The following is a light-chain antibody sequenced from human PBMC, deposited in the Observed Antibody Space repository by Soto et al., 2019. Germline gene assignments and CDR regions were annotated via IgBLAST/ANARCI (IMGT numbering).Light chain of an antibody. V-gene: IGLV2-14*01. Sequence: QSALTQPGSVSGSPGPSITISCTGTSSDVGGYNYVSWYQQHPGKAPKLMIYDVSNRPSGVSNRFSGSKSGNTASLTISGRQAEGEADYYCSSYTSSSTLVFGGGTKVTVL. CDR1: SSDVGGYNY. J-gene: IGLJ2*01. CDR2: DVS. CDR3: SSYTSSSTLV.